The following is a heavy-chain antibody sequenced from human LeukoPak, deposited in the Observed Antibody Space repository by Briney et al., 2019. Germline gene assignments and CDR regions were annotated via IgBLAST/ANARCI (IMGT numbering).Heavy chain of an antibody. V-gene: IGHV1-18*01. CDR2: ISTYNGNT. J-gene: IGHJ6*03. Sequence: GASVTVSFKASDYTLLTYGITWVRQAPGQGREWMGWISTYNGNTHYAQKLQGRVTMTTDTSTRTAYMELRSLTSNDTGIYYCARPAKGAYYYYYMDVWGRGTTVTVSS. D-gene: IGHD2-2*01. CDR3: ARPAKGAYYYYYMDV. CDR1: DYTLLTYG.